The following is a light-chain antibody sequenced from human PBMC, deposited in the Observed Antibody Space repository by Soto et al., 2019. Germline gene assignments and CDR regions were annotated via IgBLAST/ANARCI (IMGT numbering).Light chain of an antibody. CDR3: QQYHNWPVT. V-gene: IGKV3-15*01. J-gene: IGKJ4*01. Sequence: EIVMPQSPATLSVSPGERVTFSCRASQSVSTRLAWYQHKPGQAPRLLISGASTGATGIPPRFSGSGSGTDFTLTVNSLQSEDIAVYYCQQYHNWPVTFGGGTKVDIK. CDR2: GAS. CDR1: QSVSTR.